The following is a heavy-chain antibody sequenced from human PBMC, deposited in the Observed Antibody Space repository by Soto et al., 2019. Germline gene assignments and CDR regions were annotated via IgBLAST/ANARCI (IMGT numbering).Heavy chain of an antibody. J-gene: IGHJ4*02. V-gene: IGHV1-3*01. CDR3: ARGGPPIDY. Sequence: ASVKVSCKTSGYTFTSYVIHWVRQAPGQRPEWMGWINGGNGNTGYSQIFQDRVTITRDTSTSTAYMELSGLRSEDTAVYYCARGGPPIDYWGQGTLVTVSS. D-gene: IGHD3-10*01. CDR2: INGGNGNT. CDR1: GYTFTSYV.